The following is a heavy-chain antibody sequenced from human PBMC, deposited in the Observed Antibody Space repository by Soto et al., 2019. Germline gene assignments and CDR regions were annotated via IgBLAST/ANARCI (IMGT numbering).Heavy chain of an antibody. D-gene: IGHD3-10*01. CDR2: ISYDGSNK. V-gene: IGHV3-30-3*01. J-gene: IGHJ4*02. Sequence: ESGGGVVQPGRSLRLSCAASGFTFSSYAMHWVRQAPGKGLEWVAVISYDGSNKYYADSVKGRFTISRDNSKNTLYLQMNSLRAEDTAVYYCARTHPMAGDFDYWGQGTLVTVSS. CDR3: ARTHPMAGDFDY. CDR1: GFTFSSYA.